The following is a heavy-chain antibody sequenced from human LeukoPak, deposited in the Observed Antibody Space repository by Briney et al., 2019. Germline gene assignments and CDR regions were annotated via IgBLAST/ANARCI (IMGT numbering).Heavy chain of an antibody. CDR1: EYTFTGYY. Sequence: ASVKVSCKTSEYTFTGYYMHWVRQAPGQGLEWMGWINPNSGGTNYAQKFQGRVTMTRDTSISTAYMELSRLRSDDTAVYYCARAGDILTGYYIDYWGQGTLVTVSS. CDR2: INPNSGGT. J-gene: IGHJ4*02. V-gene: IGHV1-2*02. CDR3: ARAGDILTGYYIDY. D-gene: IGHD3-9*01.